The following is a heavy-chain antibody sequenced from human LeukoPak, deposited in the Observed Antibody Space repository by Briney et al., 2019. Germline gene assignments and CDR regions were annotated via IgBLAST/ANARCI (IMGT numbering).Heavy chain of an antibody. CDR2: VTSDGSST. Sequence: GGSLRLSCAASGFSFSSYWMHWVRQAPGKGLVWVSRVTSDGSSTSYADSVKSRFSISRDNAKNTLYLHMNSLRAEDKAVYYCARDYDILWGQGTLVSVST. CDR3: ARDYDIL. D-gene: IGHD3-9*01. V-gene: IGHV3-74*01. J-gene: IGHJ4*02. CDR1: GFSFSSYW.